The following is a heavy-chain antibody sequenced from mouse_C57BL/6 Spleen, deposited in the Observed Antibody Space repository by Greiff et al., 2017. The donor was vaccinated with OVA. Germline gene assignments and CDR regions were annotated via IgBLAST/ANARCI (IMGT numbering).Heavy chain of an antibody. CDR2: IYPRSGNT. J-gene: IGHJ2*01. Sequence: VKLQQSGAELARPGASVKLSCKASGYTFTSYGISWVKQRTGQGLEWIGEIYPRSGNTYYNEKFKGKATLTADKSSSTAYMELRSLTSEDSAVYFCAKEGVYYGSSYAYYFDYWGQGTTLTVSS. CDR1: GYTFTSYG. CDR3: AKEGVYYGSSYAYYFDY. D-gene: IGHD1-1*01. V-gene: IGHV1-81*01.